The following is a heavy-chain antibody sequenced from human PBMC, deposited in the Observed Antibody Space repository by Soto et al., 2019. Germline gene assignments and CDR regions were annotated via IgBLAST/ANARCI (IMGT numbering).Heavy chain of an antibody. Sequence: PGESLKISCQGSGYSFTIYWISWVRQMPGKGLEWMGRIDPSDSYTNYSPSFQGHVTISADKSISTAYLQWSSLQASDTAMYYCPRHFYCSSTSCYEDYYYYGMDVWGQGTTVTASS. V-gene: IGHV5-10-1*01. CDR1: GYSFTIYW. CDR2: IDPSDSYT. J-gene: IGHJ6*02. CDR3: PRHFYCSSTSCYEDYYYYGMDV. D-gene: IGHD2-2*01.